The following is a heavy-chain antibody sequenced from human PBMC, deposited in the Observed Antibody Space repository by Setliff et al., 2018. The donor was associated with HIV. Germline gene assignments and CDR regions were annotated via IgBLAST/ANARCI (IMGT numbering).Heavy chain of an antibody. CDR2: IYYSGNT. J-gene: IGHJ4*02. CDR3: ARHRASSSGFPLDF. V-gene: IGHV4-31*03. Sequence: SETLSLTCTVSGSSVRSGGYSWNWIRQHPEKGLEWIGYIYYSGNTYYYPSLKSRVTMSVDTSKNQFSLRLSSVTATDTAVYYCARHRASSSGFPLDFWGQGILVTVSS. D-gene: IGHD6-6*01. CDR1: GSSVRSGGYS.